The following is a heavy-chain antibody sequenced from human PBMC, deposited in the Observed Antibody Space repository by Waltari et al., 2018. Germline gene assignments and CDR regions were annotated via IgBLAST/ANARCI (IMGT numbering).Heavy chain of an antibody. D-gene: IGHD3-3*01. CDR2: IIPIFGTA. CDR1: GGTLSRYT. CDR3: ASSAISPAWFDP. Sequence: QVQLVQSGAEVKKPGSSVKVSCKASGGTLSRYTVTWVRQAPGQGLEWRGGIIPIFGTANYAQKFQGRVTITADESTSTAYMELSSLRSEDTAVYYCASSAISPAWFDPWGQGTLVTVSS. J-gene: IGHJ5*02. V-gene: IGHV1-69*13.